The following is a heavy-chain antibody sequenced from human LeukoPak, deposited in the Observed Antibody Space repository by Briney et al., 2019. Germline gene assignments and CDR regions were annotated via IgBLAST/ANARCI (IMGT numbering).Heavy chain of an antibody. V-gene: IGHV4-59*01. CDR3: ARSHSGGWRDAFDF. CDR2: IYYSGST. CDR1: GGSISSYY. J-gene: IGHJ3*01. Sequence: SETLSLTCTVSGGSISSYYWNWIRQPPGKGLEWIGYIYYSGSTNYNPSLKSRVTISVDTSKNQFSLKLNSVTAADTAVYYCARSHSGGWRDAFDFWGQGTMVTVSS. D-gene: IGHD6-19*01.